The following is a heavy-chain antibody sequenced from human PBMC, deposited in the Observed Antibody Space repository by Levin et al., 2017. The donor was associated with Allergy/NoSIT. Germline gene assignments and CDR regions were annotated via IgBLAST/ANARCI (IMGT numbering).Heavy chain of an antibody. CDR3: AKDRYGGFGEFGGFDI. V-gene: IGHV3-30*18. D-gene: IGHD3-10*01. CDR2: ISYDGSYK. Sequence: GESLKISCAASGFTFSTSGMHWVRQAPGKGLEWVAVISYDGSYKYYADCVKGRFTFSRDNSKNTLYLQMHSLTTEDTAVYYCAKDRYGGFGEFGGFDIWGQGTLVTVSS. J-gene: IGHJ3*02. CDR1: GFTFSTSG.